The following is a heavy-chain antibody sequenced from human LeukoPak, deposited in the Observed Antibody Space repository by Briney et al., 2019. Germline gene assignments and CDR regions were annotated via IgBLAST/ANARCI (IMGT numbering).Heavy chain of an antibody. CDR2: ISSSSNYI. Sequence: PGGSLRLSCAASGFTFSTYSMNWVRQAPGKGLEWVSSISSSSNYIYYADSVKGRFTIPRDNAKNSLYLQMNSLRVEDTALYYCWARGGSDYWGQGTLVTVSS. CDR3: WARGGSDY. J-gene: IGHJ4*02. D-gene: IGHD3-10*01. CDR1: GFTFSTYS. V-gene: IGHV3-21*01.